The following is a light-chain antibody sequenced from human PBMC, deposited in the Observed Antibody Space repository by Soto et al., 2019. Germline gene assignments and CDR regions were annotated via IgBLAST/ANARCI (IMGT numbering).Light chain of an antibody. Sequence: QSALTQPASVSGSPGQSITISCTGTSSDVGGFNYVSWYQQHPGKAPKLMIHKVSNRLSGVSNRFSGSKSGNTASLTISGLQAEDEGHYFCSSYSSGTTLVVFGGGTKVTVL. CDR3: SSYSSGTTLVV. CDR1: SSDVGGFNY. J-gene: IGLJ2*01. V-gene: IGLV2-14*01. CDR2: KVS.